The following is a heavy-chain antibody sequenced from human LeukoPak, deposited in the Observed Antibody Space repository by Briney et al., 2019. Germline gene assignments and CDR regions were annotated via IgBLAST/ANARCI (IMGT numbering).Heavy chain of an antibody. CDR3: ARRGPMRQPNWFDP. CDR1: GGSISSSTYF. D-gene: IGHD3-22*01. Sequence: SSETLSLTCTVSGGSISSSTYFWGWIRQPPGKGLEWIGSIYYSGSTYYNPSLKSRVTISVDTSRNQFSLKLSSVTAADTAVYYCARRGPMRQPNWFDPWGQGTLVTVSS. V-gene: IGHV4-39*01. J-gene: IGHJ5*02. CDR2: IYYSGST.